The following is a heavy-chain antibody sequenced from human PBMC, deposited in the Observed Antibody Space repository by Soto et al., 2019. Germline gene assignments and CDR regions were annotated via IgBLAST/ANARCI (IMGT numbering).Heavy chain of an antibody. J-gene: IGHJ4*02. V-gene: IGHV4-34*01. Sequence: QVQLQQWGAGLLKPSETLSLTCAVYGGSFSGYYWCWIRQPPGKGLEWIGEINHSGSSNYNPSRKSPVTISVDPSNNQFSLKLSSVTAADTAVYYCARAGKARIGYWGQGTLVTVSS. CDR1: GGSFSGYY. CDR3: ARAGKARIGY. D-gene: IGHD6-6*01. CDR2: INHSGSS.